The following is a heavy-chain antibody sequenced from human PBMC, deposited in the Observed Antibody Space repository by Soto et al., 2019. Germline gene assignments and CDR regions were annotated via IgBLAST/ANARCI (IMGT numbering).Heavy chain of an antibody. Sequence: GASVKVSCKASGGTFSSYAISWVRQAPGQGLEWMGGIIPIFGTANYAQKFQGRVTITADESTSTAYMELSSLRSEDTAVYYCARSSIVVVVAGYFDYWGQGTLVTVSS. CDR2: IIPIFGTA. D-gene: IGHD2-15*01. V-gene: IGHV1-69*13. CDR1: GGTFSSYA. J-gene: IGHJ4*02. CDR3: ARSSIVVVVAGYFDY.